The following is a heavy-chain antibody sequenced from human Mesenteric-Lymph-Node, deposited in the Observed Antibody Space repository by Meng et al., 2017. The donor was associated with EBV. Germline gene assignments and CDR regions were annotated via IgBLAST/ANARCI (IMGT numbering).Heavy chain of an antibody. Sequence: QGAGPGAVNPSGTPSLTRPVSGCAFSGSLNYWGRICQAPGKRLGWIRDVYYSGSTYRNPSLKSRVTMSVDTSKNQFTMRLSSVTATDTAVYYCARRYCGGGSCYRVNWLDPWGQGTLVTVSS. CDR2: VYYSGST. D-gene: IGHD2-15*01. CDR1: GCAFSGSLNY. V-gene: IGHV4-39*01. J-gene: IGHJ5*02. CDR3: ARRYCGGGSCYRVNWLDP.